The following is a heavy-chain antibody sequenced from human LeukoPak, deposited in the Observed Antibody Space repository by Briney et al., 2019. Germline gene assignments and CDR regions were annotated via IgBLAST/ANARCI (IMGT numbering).Heavy chain of an antibody. D-gene: IGHD5-24*01. CDR2: ISSEGTHP. CDR1: GFIFNNYG. V-gene: IGHV3-30*18. J-gene: IGHJ4*02. Sequence: PGGSLRLSRAASGFIFNNYGMHGVRQAPGKGLEGVAVISSEGTHPYYADSGEGRFTISRDNSKNTLYLQLNSLTVEDRGVYYCANYNINGYTAYWGQGTLVTVSS. CDR3: ANYNINGYTAY.